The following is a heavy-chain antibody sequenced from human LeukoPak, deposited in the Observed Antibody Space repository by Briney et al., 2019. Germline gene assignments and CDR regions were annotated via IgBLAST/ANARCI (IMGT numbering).Heavy chain of an antibody. V-gene: IGHV3-74*03. Sequence: GGSLRLSCAASGFNFGDYWMRWVRPAPGKGLEWVSHIKSDGSSTTYADSVKGRSTISRDNAKNTLYLQMNSLRVADTAVYYCARGTKGCDIWGQGTMVTVSA. CDR3: ARGTKGCDI. CDR1: GFNFGDYW. CDR2: IKSDGSST. D-gene: IGHD2-8*01. J-gene: IGHJ3*02.